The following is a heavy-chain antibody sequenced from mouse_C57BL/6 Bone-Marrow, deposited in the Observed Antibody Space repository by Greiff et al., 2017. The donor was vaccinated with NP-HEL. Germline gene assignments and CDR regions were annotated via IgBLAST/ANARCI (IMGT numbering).Heavy chain of an antibody. D-gene: IGHD1-1*01. V-gene: IGHV1-50*01. CDR1: GYTFTSYW. CDR2: IDPSDSYT. Sequence: VQLQQPGAELVKPGASVKLSCKASGYTFTSYWMQWVKQRPGPGLEWIGEIDPSDSYTNYNQKFKGKATLTVATSSSTAYMQLSSLTSEDSAVYYCARWNYYGRGDYFDYWGQGTTLTVSS. J-gene: IGHJ2*01. CDR3: ARWNYYGRGDYFDY.